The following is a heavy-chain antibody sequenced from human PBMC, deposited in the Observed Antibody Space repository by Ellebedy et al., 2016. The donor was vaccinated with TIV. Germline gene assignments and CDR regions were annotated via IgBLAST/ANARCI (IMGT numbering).Heavy chain of an antibody. CDR1: GFTFSTYS. CDR2: ISSGTTYI. CDR3: ARELLDYDNSGYYSKEYFQH. V-gene: IGHV3-21*01. J-gene: IGHJ1*01. D-gene: IGHD3-22*01. Sequence: GESLKISCVASGFTFSTYSMNWVRQAPGKGLEWVSSISSGTTYIYYADSLKGRFTISRDNARKSLYLQMSRLRAEDTAVYYCARELLDYDNSGYYSKEYFQHWGQGTLVLVSS.